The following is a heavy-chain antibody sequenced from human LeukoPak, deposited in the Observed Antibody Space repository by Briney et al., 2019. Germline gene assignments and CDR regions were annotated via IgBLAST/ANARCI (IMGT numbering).Heavy chain of an antibody. CDR1: GYTFTGYY. D-gene: IGHD2-2*01. CDR3: ASYRCSSTSCYGGPYYYYYMDV. V-gene: IGHV1-2*02. J-gene: IGHJ6*03. Sequence: ASVTVSCTASGYTFTGYYMHWVRQAPGQGLEWMGWINPNSGGTNYAQKFQGRVTMTRDTSISTAYMELSRLRSDDTAVYYCASYRCSSTSCYGGPYYYYYMDVWGKGTTVTVSS. CDR2: INPNSGGT.